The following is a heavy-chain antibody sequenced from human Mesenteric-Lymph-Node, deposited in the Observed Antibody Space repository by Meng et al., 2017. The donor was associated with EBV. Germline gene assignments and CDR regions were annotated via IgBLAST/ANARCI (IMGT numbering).Heavy chain of an antibody. J-gene: IGHJ5*02. CDR2: INAGNDDT. V-gene: IGHV1-3*01. CDR1: GYTFTNYV. D-gene: IGHD3-16*02. Sequence: QGQLWQSGAEVKKPGASVKVSCKASGYTFTNYVIHWVRQAPGQRLEWMGRINAGNDDTRYSQKFQGRLTITRDTSAKTAYMELSSLRSEDTAVYYCARDLRRLGELSLDLWGQGTLVTVSS. CDR3: ARDLRRLGELSLDL.